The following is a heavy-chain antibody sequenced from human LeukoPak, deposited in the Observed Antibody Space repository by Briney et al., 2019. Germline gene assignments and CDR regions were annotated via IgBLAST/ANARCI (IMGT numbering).Heavy chain of an antibody. CDR3: ARDRIHSGYDSSFDY. V-gene: IGHV3-11*04. CDR1: GFTFSDYY. D-gene: IGHD5-12*01. CDR2: ISSSGSTI. Sequence: GGSLRLSFAASGFTFSDYYVSWIRQAPGKGLEWVSYISSSGSTIYYADSVKGRFTISRDNAKNSLSLQMNSLRAEDTAVYYCARDRIHSGYDSSFDYWGQGTLVTVSS. J-gene: IGHJ4*02.